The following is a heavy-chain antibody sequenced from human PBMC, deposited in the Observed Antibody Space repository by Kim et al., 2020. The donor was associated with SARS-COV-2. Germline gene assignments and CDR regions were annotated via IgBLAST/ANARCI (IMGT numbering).Heavy chain of an antibody. J-gene: IGHJ6*02. Sequence: GGSLRLSCAASGFTFSSYSMNWVRQAPGKGLEWVSYISSSSSTIYYADSVKGRFTISRDNAKNSLYLQMNSLRDEDTAVYYCAREGYCSSTSCYARTDVWGQGTTVTVSS. CDR2: ISSSSSTI. D-gene: IGHD2-2*01. V-gene: IGHV3-48*02. CDR3: AREGYCSSTSCYARTDV. CDR1: GFTFSSYS.